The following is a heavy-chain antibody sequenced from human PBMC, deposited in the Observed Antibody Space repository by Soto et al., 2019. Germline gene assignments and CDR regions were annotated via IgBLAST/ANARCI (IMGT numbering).Heavy chain of an antibody. CDR3: ARRAYYDSSGYYYGPYYFDY. Sequence: PGESLKISCKGSGYSFTSYWISWVRQMPGKGLEWMGRIDPSDSYTNYSPSFQGHVTISADKSISTAYLQWSSLKASDTAMYYCARRAYYDSSGYYYGPYYFDYWGQGTLVTVSS. V-gene: IGHV5-10-1*01. D-gene: IGHD3-22*01. CDR2: IDPSDSYT. J-gene: IGHJ4*02. CDR1: GYSFTSYW.